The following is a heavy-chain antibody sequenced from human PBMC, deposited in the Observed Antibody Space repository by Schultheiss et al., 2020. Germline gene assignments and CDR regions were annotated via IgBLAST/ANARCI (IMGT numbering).Heavy chain of an antibody. D-gene: IGHD3-16*01. J-gene: IGHJ6*02. CDR2: IIPIFGTA. CDR1: GGTFSSYA. V-gene: IGHV1-69*06. CDR3: ATEGTKITGQTHYLGMDV. Sequence: SVKVSCKASGGTFSSYAISWVRQAPGQGLEWMGGIIPIFGTANYAQKFQGRVTITADKSTSTAYMELSSLRSEDTAVYYCATEGTKITGQTHYLGMDVWGQGTTVNVSS.